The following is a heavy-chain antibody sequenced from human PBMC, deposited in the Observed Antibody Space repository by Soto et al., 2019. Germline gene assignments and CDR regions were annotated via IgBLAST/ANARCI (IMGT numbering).Heavy chain of an antibody. V-gene: IGHV1-69*13. CDR3: ARANRDYDSSGYYHNWFDP. CDR1: GGTFISSA. Sequence: SVKGSCKAAGGTFISSAISWVRQAPGQGLDWMGGIIPIFGTANYAQKFQGRVTITADESTSTAYMELSSLRSEDTAVYYCARANRDYDSSGYYHNWFDPWGQGTLVTVSS. J-gene: IGHJ5*02. CDR2: IIPIFGTA. D-gene: IGHD3-22*01.